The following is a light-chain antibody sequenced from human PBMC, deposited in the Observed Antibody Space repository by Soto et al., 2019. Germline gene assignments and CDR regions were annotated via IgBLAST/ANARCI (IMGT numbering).Light chain of an antibody. CDR1: QSVTSNY. J-gene: IGKJ1*01. CDR3: QQYGSSPTWT. CDR2: AAS. V-gene: IGKV3-20*01. Sequence: EIVLTQSPGTLSLSPGERATLSCRASQSVTSNYLAWYQQKPGQAPRLLIYAASRRAPGIPDRFSASGSGTDFTLTISRLEPEDFAVYYCQQYGSSPTWTFGQGTKVEIK.